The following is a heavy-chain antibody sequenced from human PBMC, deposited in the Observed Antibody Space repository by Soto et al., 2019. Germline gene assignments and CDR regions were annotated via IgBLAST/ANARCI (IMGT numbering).Heavy chain of an antibody. CDR3: ARLGLYASEIIPFRNKVSAP. CDR1: GFTVRSSQ. D-gene: IGHD3-16*01. Sequence: GGSLRLSCAASGFTVRSSQMSWVRQAPGKGLEWVSVIYRGGSTYYALSVKGRFTISRDNSKNSLSLQMNGLRVEDTAMYYCARLGLYASEIIPFRNKVSAPGGQGTLVPVSS. V-gene: IGHV3-53*01. J-gene: IGHJ1*01. CDR2: IYRGGST.